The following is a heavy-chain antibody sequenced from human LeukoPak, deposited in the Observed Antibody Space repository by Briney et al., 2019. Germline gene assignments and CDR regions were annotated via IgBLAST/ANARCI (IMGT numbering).Heavy chain of an antibody. V-gene: IGHV3-49*04. CDR1: GFTFGDYA. CDR3: TRAGLGATFF. J-gene: IGHJ4*02. Sequence: GGSLRLSCTASGFTFGDYAMSWVRQAPGKGLEWVGFIRRKADGGATAYAASVKGRFTISRDDSKSIAYLQMNSLKTEDTAVYYCTRAGLGATFFWGQGTLVTLSS. D-gene: IGHD1-26*01. CDR2: IRRKADGGAT.